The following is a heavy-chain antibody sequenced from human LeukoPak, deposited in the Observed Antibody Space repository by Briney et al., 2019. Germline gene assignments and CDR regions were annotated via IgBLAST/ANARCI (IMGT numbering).Heavy chain of an antibody. V-gene: IGHV4-39*01. CDR1: GGSITSSSHF. Sequence: SETLSLACTVSGGSITSSSHFWAWIRQPPGKGLEWIASIHYTGSTFYSPSLQSRVTISVDTSKNQFSLNPRSVTATDTAVYYCAREEASAGDYWGQGTLVTVSS. D-gene: IGHD6-13*01. CDR2: IHYTGST. J-gene: IGHJ4*02. CDR3: AREEASAGDY.